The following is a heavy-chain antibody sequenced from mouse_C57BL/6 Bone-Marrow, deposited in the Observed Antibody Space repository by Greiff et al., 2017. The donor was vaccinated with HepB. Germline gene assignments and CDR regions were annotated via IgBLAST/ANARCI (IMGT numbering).Heavy chain of an antibody. D-gene: IGHD1-1*01. CDR2: IYWDDDK. CDR1: GFSLSTSGMG. V-gene: IGHV8-12*01. Sequence: QVTLKESGPGILQSSQTLSLTCSFSGFSLSTSGMGVSWIRQPSGKGLEWLAHIYWDDDKRYNPSLKSRLTISKDTSRNQVFLKITSVDTADTAKYYCARRAGFTTVSYGAMDYWGQGTSVTVSS. CDR3: ARRAGFTTVSYGAMDY. J-gene: IGHJ4*01.